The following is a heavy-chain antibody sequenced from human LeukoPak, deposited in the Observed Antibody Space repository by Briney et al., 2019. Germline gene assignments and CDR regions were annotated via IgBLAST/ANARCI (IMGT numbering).Heavy chain of an antibody. V-gene: IGHV3-23*01. CDR2: ISPGGGTT. Sequence: PGGSLRLSCAASGFTFRTFPMGWVRQSPARGLEWVASISPGGGTTYYADYVKGRFTISRDNSKNSLFVQMNSLRAEDTAVYYCASKWFCGGDCYYQIDFWGQGTLVTVSS. D-gene: IGHD2-21*02. CDR3: ASKWFCGGDCYYQIDF. CDR1: GFTFRTFP. J-gene: IGHJ4*02.